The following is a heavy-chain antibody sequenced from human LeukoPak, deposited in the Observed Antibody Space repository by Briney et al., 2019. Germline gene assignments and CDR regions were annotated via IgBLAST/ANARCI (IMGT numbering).Heavy chain of an antibody. Sequence: GGSLRLSCAASGFTFSSYGMHWVRQAPGKGLEWVAFIRYDGSNKYYADSVKGRFTISRDNSKNTLYLQMNSLRAEDTAVYYCGRAMESYNSSGNFDYGGREPLVPVPS. CDR3: GRAMESYNSSGNFDY. CDR2: IRYDGSNK. CDR1: GFTFSSYG. D-gene: IGHD3-22*01. V-gene: IGHV3-30*02. J-gene: IGHJ4*02.